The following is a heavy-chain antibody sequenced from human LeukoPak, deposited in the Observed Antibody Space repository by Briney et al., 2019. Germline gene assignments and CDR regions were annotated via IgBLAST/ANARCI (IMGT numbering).Heavy chain of an antibody. CDR3: AKDPPKDYDSSVIDLHLN. CDR2: ISGSGGST. CDR1: GFTFNNYA. V-gene: IGHV3-23*01. J-gene: IGHJ4*02. D-gene: IGHD3-22*01. Sequence: PGGSLRLSCTAAGFTFNNYAMSWVRQAPGKGLEWVSAISGSGGSTYYADSVKGRFTISRDNSKNTLYLQMNSLRAEDTAVYYCAKDPPKDYDSSVIDLHLNWGQGTLVTVSS.